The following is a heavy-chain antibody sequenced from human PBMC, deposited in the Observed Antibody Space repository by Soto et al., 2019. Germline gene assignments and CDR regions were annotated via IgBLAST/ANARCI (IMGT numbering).Heavy chain of an antibody. V-gene: IGHV2-5*02. J-gene: IGHJ4*02. Sequence: QITLKESGPTLVKPTQTLTLTCTFSGFSLSTSGVGVGWIRQPPGKALEWLAVIYWDDDKRSSSSLKSRLTITKDTSKNQVFLTMTNMDPVDTATYYCAHHPYYGLAPYSFDYWGQGILVTVSS. CDR1: GFSLSTSGVG. D-gene: IGHD3-10*01. CDR3: AHHPYYGLAPYSFDY. CDR2: IYWDDDK.